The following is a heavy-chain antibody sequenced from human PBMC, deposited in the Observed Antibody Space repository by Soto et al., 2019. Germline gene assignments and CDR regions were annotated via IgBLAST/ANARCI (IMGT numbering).Heavy chain of an antibody. D-gene: IGHD3-10*01. J-gene: IGHJ4*02. CDR2: ISYDGSNK. Sequence: QVQLVESGGGVVQPGRSLRLSCAASGFTFSSYGMHWVRQAPGKGLEWVAVISYDGSNKYYAGSVKGRFTISRDNSKNTLYLQMNSLRAEDTAVYYCANVYYGGGYWGQGTLVTVSS. CDR1: GFTFSSYG. CDR3: ANVYYGGGY. V-gene: IGHV3-30*18.